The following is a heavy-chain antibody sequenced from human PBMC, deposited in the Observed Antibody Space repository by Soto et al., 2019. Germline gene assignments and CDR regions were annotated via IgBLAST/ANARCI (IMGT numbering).Heavy chain of an antibody. V-gene: IGHV4-4*02. D-gene: IGHD6-13*01. Sequence: QVQLQESGPGLVEPSGTLSLTCAVSGASIRTTAWWSWVRQPPGKGLEWIGEIYHSGTTNCDPSLKGRVTISLDKSKSQFSLTLTSVTAADTAVYYCAIPGAGDFDYWGRGTLVTVSS. CDR1: GASIRTTAW. CDR3: AIPGAGDFDY. J-gene: IGHJ4*02. CDR2: IYHSGTT.